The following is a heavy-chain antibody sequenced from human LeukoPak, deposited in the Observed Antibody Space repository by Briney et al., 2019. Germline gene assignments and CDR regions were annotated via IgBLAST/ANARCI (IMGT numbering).Heavy chain of an antibody. D-gene: IGHD2-2*01. CDR2: INPSGGST. Sequence: ASVKVSCKASGYTFTRYYMHWVRQAPGQGLEWMGIINPSGGSTSYAQKFQGRVTMTRDTSTSTVYMELSSLRSEDTAVYYCARDDLGGGVVVPATPTPYGMDVWGQGTTVTVSS. CDR1: GYTFTRYY. CDR3: ARDDLGGGVVVPATPTPYGMDV. J-gene: IGHJ6*02. V-gene: IGHV1-46*01.